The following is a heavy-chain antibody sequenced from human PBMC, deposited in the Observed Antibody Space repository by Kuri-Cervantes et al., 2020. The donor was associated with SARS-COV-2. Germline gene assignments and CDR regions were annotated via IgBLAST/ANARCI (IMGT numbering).Heavy chain of an antibody. CDR2: IYYSGST. V-gene: IGHV4-61*01. CDR1: GYSISSGYY. CDR3: ARDMVGRQYYYYYMDV. Sequence: SETLSLTCTVSGYSISSGYYWGWIRQPPGKGLEWIGYIYYSGSTNYNPSLKSRVTISVDTSKNQFSLKLSSVTAADTAVYYCARDMVGRQYYYYYMDVWGKGTTVTVSS. J-gene: IGHJ6*03. D-gene: IGHD2-15*01.